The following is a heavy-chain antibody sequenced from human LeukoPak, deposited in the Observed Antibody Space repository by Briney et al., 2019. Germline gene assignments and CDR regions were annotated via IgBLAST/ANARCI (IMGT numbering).Heavy chain of an antibody. V-gene: IGHV1-2*02. J-gene: IGHJ6*02. CDR1: GYTVTNFD. CDR2: INPNSGGT. Sequence: ASVKVSCKASGYTVTNFDINWVRQAPGQGLEWMGWINPNSGGTNYAQKFQGRVTMTRDTSISTAYMELSRLRSDDTAVYYCAITNYYYYGMDVWGQGTTVTVSS. CDR3: AITNYYYYGMDV.